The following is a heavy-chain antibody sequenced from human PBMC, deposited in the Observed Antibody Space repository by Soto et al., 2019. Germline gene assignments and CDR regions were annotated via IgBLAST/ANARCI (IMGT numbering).Heavy chain of an antibody. CDR2: IIPIFGTA. CDR3: ARTYYYDSSGYYHLDY. V-gene: IGHV1-69*13. J-gene: IGHJ4*02. D-gene: IGHD3-22*01. Sequence: EASVKVSCKASGGTFSSYAISWVRQAPGQGLEWMGGIIPIFGTANYAQKFQGRVTITADESTSTAYMELSSLRSEDTAVYYCARTYYYDSSGYYHLDYWGQGTLVTVSS. CDR1: GGTFSSYA.